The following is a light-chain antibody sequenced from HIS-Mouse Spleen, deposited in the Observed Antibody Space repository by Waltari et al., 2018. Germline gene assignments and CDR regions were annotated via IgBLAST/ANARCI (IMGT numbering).Light chain of an antibody. J-gene: IGKJ3*01. CDR1: QSISSW. CDR3: QQYNSYIFT. Sequence: DIQMTLSPSTLSASVGDRVTITCRASQSISSWLAWYQQKPGKAPKLLIYKASSLESGVPSRFSGSGSGTEFTLTISSLQPDDFATYYCQQYNSYIFTFGPGTKVDIK. V-gene: IGKV1-5*03. CDR2: KAS.